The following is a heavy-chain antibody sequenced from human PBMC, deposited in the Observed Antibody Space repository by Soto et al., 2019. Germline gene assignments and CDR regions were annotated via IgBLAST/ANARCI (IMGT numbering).Heavy chain of an antibody. CDR2: IYYSGST. V-gene: IGHV4-39*07. CDR3: ARAGTNSSSWYERQTYYYYGMDV. Sequence: SETLSLTCTVSGGSISSSSYYWGWIRQPPGKGLEWIGSIYYSGSTYYNPSLKSRVAISVDKSKNQFSLKLSSVTAADTAVYYCARAGTNSSSWYERQTYYYYGMDVWGQGTTVTVSS. D-gene: IGHD6-13*01. CDR1: GGSISSSSYY. J-gene: IGHJ6*02.